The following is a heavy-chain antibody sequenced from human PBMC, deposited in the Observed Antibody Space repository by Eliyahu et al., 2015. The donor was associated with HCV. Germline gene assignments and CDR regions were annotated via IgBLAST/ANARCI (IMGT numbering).Heavy chain of an antibody. CDR1: GYTFTSYY. CDR2: INPSGGST. D-gene: IGHD5-18*01. Sequence: QVQLVQSGAEVKKPGASVKVSCKASGYTFTSYYMHWVRQAPGQGLEWMGIINPSGGSTSYAQKFQGRVTMTRDTSTSTVYMELSSLRSEDTAVYYCAREKYVDTAGEAKTNNWFDPWGQGTLVTVSS. J-gene: IGHJ5*02. V-gene: IGHV1-46*01. CDR3: AREKYVDTAGEAKTNNWFDP.